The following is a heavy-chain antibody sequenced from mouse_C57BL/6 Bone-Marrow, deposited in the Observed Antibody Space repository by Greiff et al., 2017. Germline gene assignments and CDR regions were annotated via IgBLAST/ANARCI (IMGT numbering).Heavy chain of an antibody. Sequence: VKLMESGPELVKPGASVKISCKASGYAFSSSWMNWVKQRPGKGLEWIGRIYPGDGDTNYNGKFKGKATLTADKSSSTAYMQLSRLTSEDSAVYFCARYDYAMCCGGGGTAVTVSA. CDR2: IYPGDGDT. V-gene: IGHV1-82*01. CDR3: ARYDYAMCC. J-gene: IGHJ4*01. CDR1: GYAFSSSW.